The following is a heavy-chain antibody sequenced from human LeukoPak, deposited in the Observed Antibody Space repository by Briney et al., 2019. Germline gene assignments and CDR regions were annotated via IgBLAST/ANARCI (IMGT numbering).Heavy chain of an antibody. Sequence: SETLSLTCTVSGGSISSGGYYWSWIRQPPGKGLEWIGYIYHSGSTYYNPSLKSRVTISVDRSKNQFSLKLSSVTAADTAVYYCARQVAPGINPDYWGQGTLVTVSS. D-gene: IGHD6-13*01. J-gene: IGHJ4*02. CDR2: IYHSGST. V-gene: IGHV4-30-2*01. CDR3: ARQVAPGINPDY. CDR1: GGSISSGGYY.